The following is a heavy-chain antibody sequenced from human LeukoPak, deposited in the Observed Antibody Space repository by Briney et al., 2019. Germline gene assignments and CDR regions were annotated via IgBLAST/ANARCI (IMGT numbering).Heavy chain of an antibody. V-gene: IGHV1-46*01. Sequence: ASVKVSCKASGFTFTKYYIHWVRQAPGQGLEWMGMINPSDGATTYAQRFQGRVTLTRDMSTTTVYMDLHSLRSEATAVYFGAREERGGRSGSLGGLFASYYTYYYMDVWGRGTTVTVSS. CDR3: AREERGGRSGSLGGLFASYYTYYYMDV. CDR2: INPSDGAT. D-gene: IGHD1-26*01. J-gene: IGHJ6*03. CDR1: GFTFTKYY.